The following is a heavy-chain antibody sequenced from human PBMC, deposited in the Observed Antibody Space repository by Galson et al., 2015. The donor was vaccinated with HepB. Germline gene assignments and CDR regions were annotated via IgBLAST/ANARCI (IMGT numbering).Heavy chain of an antibody. V-gene: IGHV3-69-1*01. CDR1: EFTFSSYA. J-gene: IGHJ4*02. Sequence: SLRLSCAASEFTFSSYAMSWVRQAPGRGLEWVSTISADSTTDYADSVKGRFTISRDNAKKSLYLQINSLRAEDTAVYYCARVADADYGDHSHFDYWGQGTLVTVSS. CDR3: ARVADADYGDHSHFDY. CDR2: ISADSTT. D-gene: IGHD4-17*01.